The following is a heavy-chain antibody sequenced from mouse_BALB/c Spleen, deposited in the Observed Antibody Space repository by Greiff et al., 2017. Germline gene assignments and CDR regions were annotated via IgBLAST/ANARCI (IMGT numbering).Heavy chain of an antibody. CDR3: NACNPYYAMDY. J-gene: IGHJ4*01. V-gene: IGHV14-4*02. CDR1: GFNIKDYY. CDR2: IDPENGDT. Sequence: EVQLQQSGAELVRSGASVKLSCTASGFNIKDYYMHWVKQRPEQGLEWIGWIDPENGDTEYAPKFQGKATMTADTSSNTAYLQLSSLTSEDTAVYYCNACNPYYAMDYWGQGTSVTVSS. D-gene: IGHD2-1*01.